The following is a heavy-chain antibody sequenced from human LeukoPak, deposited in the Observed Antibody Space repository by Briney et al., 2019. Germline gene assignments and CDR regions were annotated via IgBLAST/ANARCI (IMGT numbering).Heavy chain of an antibody. D-gene: IGHD4-17*01. CDR3: AHYGDYRFMYYFDH. CDR1: GFSLSTTGVG. J-gene: IGHJ4*02. CDR2: IYWNDNK. V-gene: IGHV2-5*01. Sequence: KSGPTLVNPTQTLTLTCTFSGFSLSTTGVGVGWIRQPPGKALEWLALIYWNDNKPYSPSLKNRLTITKDTSKNQVILTMANMDPVDTGTYYCAHYGDYRFMYYFDHWGQGALVTVSS.